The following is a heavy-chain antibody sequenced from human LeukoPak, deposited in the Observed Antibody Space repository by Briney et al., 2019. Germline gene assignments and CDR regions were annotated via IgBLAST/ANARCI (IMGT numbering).Heavy chain of an antibody. D-gene: IGHD3-22*01. CDR2: ISAYNGNT. CDR1: GYTFTSYG. V-gene: IGHV1-18*01. Sequence: ASVKVSCKTSGYTFTSYGISWVRQAPGQGLEWMGWISAYNGNTNYAQKLQGRVTMTTDTSTSTAYMELRSLRSDDTAVYYCARDIIYYDSSAPVNYYYGMDVWGQGTTVTVSS. J-gene: IGHJ6*02. CDR3: ARDIIYYDSSAPVNYYYGMDV.